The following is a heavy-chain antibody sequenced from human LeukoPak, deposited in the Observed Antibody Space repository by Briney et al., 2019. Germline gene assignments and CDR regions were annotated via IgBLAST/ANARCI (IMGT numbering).Heavy chain of an antibody. CDR3: ARGATAYFDH. V-gene: IGHV6-1*01. J-gene: IGHJ4*02. CDR1: GDSVSSNSVA. D-gene: IGHD5-12*01. Sequence: SQTLSLTCAISGDSVSSNSVAWNWVRRSPSRGPEWLGRTYYRSTWYYDYAVSVKSRITISPDTSKNQFSLQLNSVTPEDTAVYYCARGATAYFDHWGQGTLVTVSS. CDR2: TYYRSTWYY.